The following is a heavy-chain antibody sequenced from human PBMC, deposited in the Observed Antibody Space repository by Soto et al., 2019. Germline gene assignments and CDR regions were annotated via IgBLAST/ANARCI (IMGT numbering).Heavy chain of an antibody. Sequence: SETLSLTCTVSGGSISGSYWNWLRQPPGKGLEWIGSIYYTGSTNYNPSLKSRVTISVDTSKNQFSLKLSSVTAADTAVYYCARRFDSWGQGTLVTLSS. CDR1: GGSISGSY. J-gene: IGHJ4*02. CDR2: IYYTGST. CDR3: ARRFDS. V-gene: IGHV4-59*01.